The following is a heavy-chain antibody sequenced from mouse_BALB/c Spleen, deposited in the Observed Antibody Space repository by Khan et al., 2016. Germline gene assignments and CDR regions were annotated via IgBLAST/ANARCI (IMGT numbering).Heavy chain of an antibody. J-gene: IGHJ2*01. CDR2: VNPNNGGT. V-gene: IGHV1-26*01. D-gene: IGHD2-1*01. CDR1: GYSFTGYY. CDR3: ASMGGKYVG. Sequence: VQLQQSGPDLVKPGASVNISCKASGYSFTGYYMHWVKESHGKSLEWIGRVNPNNGGTSYNPKFKGKAILTVDKSSSIAYMELRSLTSEDSAVYYYASMGGKYVGWGQGTTLTVSS.